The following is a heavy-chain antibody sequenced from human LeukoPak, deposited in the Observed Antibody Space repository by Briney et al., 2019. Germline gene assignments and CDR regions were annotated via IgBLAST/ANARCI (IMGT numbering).Heavy chain of an antibody. Sequence: GGSLRLSCAASGFTFSSYSMNWVRQAPGKGLEWVSSISSSSSSYIYYADSVKGRFTISRDNAKNSLYLQMNSLRAEDTAVYYCARDHVAAAALDYWGQGTLVTVSS. CDR2: ISSSSSSYI. CDR3: ARDHVAAAALDY. V-gene: IGHV3-21*01. D-gene: IGHD6-13*01. J-gene: IGHJ4*02. CDR1: GFTFSSYS.